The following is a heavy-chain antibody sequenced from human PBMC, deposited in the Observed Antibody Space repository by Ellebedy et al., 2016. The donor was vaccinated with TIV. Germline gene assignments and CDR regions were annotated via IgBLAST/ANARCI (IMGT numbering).Heavy chain of an antibody. CDR1: GYNFTSYW. D-gene: IGHD3-22*01. V-gene: IGHV5-51*01. CDR3: AKAMGYDDSEFDY. Sequence: PGGSLRLSCKGSGYNFTSYWIGWVRQVPGKGLEWMGIIYPGDSDIRYSPAFEGQVTISADKSISTAYLQWSSLKASDTAMYYCAKAMGYDDSEFDYWGQGTLVTVSS. J-gene: IGHJ4*02. CDR2: IYPGDSDI.